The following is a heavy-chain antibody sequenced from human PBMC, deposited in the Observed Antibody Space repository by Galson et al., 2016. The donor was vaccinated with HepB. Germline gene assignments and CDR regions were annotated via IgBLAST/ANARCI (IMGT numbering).Heavy chain of an antibody. CDR2: ASSIGGDT. D-gene: IGHD2-2*01. J-gene: IGHJ6*02. CDR1: GFTFSSYA. V-gene: IGHV3-23*01. CDR3: VRRGSSYHVFHFYGMDV. Sequence: SLRLSCAASGFTFSSYAMNWVRQAPGKGLEWVSTASSIGGDTFYADSVKGRFTISRDNSKNTVYLQMNSLGAEDTAVYYCVRRGSSYHVFHFYGMDVWGQGTTVTVSS.